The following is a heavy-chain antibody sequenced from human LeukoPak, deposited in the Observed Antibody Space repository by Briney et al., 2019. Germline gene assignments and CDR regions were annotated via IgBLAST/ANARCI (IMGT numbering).Heavy chain of an antibody. CDR3: ARGFRNVPYYCTNGVCYTGYYFDY. CDR1: GGSISSGDYY. J-gene: IGHJ4*02. Sequence: PSETLSLTCTVSGGSISSGDYYWSWIRQPPGKGLEWIGYIYYSGSTYYNPSLKSRVTISVDTSKNQFSLKLSSVTAADTAVYYCARGFRNVPYYCTNGVCYTGYYFDYWGQGTLVTVSS. CDR2: IYYSGST. D-gene: IGHD2-8*01. V-gene: IGHV4-30-4*01.